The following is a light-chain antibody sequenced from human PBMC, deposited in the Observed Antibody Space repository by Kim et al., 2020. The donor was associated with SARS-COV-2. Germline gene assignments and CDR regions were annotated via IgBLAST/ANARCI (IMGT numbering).Light chain of an antibody. CDR3: CSYAGSTV. V-gene: IGLV2-11*01. CDR2: DVN. J-gene: IGLJ1*01. CDR1: SSDVGGYNY. Sequence: QSALTQPRSVSGSPGQSVTISCTGTSSDVGGYNYVSWYQQHPGKAPKLMIYDVNKRPSGVPDRFSGSKSGNTASLTISGLQVEDEADYYCCSYAGSTVFGTGTKVTVL.